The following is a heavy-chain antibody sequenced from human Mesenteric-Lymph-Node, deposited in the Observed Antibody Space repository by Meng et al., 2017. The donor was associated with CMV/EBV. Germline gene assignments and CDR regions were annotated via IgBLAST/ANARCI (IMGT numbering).Heavy chain of an antibody. J-gene: IGHJ4*02. CDR3: ARDLSTWEPGDY. V-gene: IGHV1-2*02. D-gene: IGHD1-26*01. Sequence: ASVKVSCKASGYTFTGYYMQWVRQAPGQGLEWMGWINPNSGGTNYAQKFQGRVTMTRDTSISTAYMELSRLRSDDTAVYYCARDLSTWEPGDYWGQGTLVTVSS. CDR1: GYTFTGYY. CDR2: INPNSGGT.